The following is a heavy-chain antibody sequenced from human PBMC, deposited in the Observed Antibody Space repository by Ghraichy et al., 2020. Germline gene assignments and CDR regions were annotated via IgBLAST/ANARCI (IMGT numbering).Heavy chain of an antibody. CDR1: GFPFVNYW. D-gene: IGHD3-16*01. CDR3: ARGALGITGLDP. V-gene: IGHV3-74*03. Sequence: RGSLRLSCAASGFPFVNYWMYWVRQAPGKGLVWVSRVRSDGSITTYADSVKGRFAISRDNAKNTLYLQMNSLRAEDTAVYYCARGALGITGLDPWGQGTLVTVSS. J-gene: IGHJ5*02. CDR2: VRSDGSIT.